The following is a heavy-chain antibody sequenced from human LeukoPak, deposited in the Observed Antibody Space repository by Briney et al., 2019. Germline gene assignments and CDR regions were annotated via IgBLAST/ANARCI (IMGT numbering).Heavy chain of an antibody. CDR1: GGSSSGYY. CDR2: INHSGST. D-gene: IGHD2-15*01. J-gene: IGHJ6*03. V-gene: IGHV4-34*01. CDR3: ARGVTLVVAVYYYYMDV. Sequence: SETLSLTRAVYGGSSSGYYWSWIRQPPGKGLEWIGEINHSGSTNYNPSLKSRVTISVDTSKNQFSLKLSSVTAADTAVYYCARGVTLVVAVYYYYMDVWGKGTTVTVSS.